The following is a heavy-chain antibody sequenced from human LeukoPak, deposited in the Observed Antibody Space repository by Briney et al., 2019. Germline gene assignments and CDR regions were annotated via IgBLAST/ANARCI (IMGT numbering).Heavy chain of an antibody. CDR1: XXXISSGGYS. CDR3: ARAPDSSYYDY. Sequence: PSETLSLTCAVSXXXISSGGYSWSWIRXXXXXXXXXIGYIYHSGSTYYNPSLKSRVTISVDRSKNQFSLKLSSVTAADTAVYYCARAPDSSYYDYWGQGTLVTVSS. CDR2: IYHSGST. V-gene: IGHV4-30-2*01. J-gene: IGHJ4*02.